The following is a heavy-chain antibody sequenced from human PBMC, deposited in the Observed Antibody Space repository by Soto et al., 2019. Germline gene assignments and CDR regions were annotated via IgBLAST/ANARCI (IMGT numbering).Heavy chain of an antibody. V-gene: IGHV4-59*08. Sequence: SETLSLTCTVSSDSVNFYFWSWFRQPPGKVLEWIGYIYFSGITNYNPSFKSRATMSVDTSKNQFSLKLTSVTAADTALYYCARGSDTALGYWGQGSLVNVSA. CDR1: SDSVNFYF. D-gene: IGHD2-21*02. CDR3: ARGSDTALGY. CDR2: IYFSGIT. J-gene: IGHJ4*02.